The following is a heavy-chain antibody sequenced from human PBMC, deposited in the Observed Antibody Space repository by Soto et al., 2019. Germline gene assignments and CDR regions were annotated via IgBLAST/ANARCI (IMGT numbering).Heavy chain of an antibody. CDR3: ARGFGIFGVVIDY. J-gene: IGHJ4*02. CDR2: ISGSGIST. Sequence: GGSLRLSCAASGFTFSSYAMSWVRQAPGKGLEWVSGISGSGISTHYADSVKGRFTISRDNSKNTLDLQMNSLRGEDTAVYYCARGFGIFGVVIDYWGQGIKVTVS. CDR1: GFTFSSYA. D-gene: IGHD3-3*01. V-gene: IGHV3-23*01.